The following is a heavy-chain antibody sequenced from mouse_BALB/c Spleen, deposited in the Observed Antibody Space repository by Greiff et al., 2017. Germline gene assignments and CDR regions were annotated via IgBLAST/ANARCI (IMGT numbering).Heavy chain of an antibody. CDR3: ARGIYYDYSYAMDY. D-gene: IGHD2-4*01. CDR2: INPSSGYT. J-gene: IGHJ4*01. V-gene: IGHV1-4*01. Sequence: VQLQQSGAELARPGASVKMSCKASGYTFTSYTMHWVKQRPGQGLEWIGYINPSSGYTNYNQKFKDKATLTADKSSSTAYMQLSSLTSEDSAVYYCARGIYYDYSYAMDYWGQGTSVTVSS. CDR1: GYTFTSYT.